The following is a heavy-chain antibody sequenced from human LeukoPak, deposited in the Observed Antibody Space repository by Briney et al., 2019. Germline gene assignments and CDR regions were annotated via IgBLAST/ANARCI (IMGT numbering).Heavy chain of an antibody. CDR2: INSDGFSI. D-gene: IGHD5-18*01. Sequence: GGSLRLSCAASGFTFSSYWMRWVRQAPGKGLAWVSRINSDGFSISYADSVKGRFTISRDNAKNTLYLQMNSLRTEDTAVYYCARIHAGNPDYWGQGTRVTVSS. CDR3: ARIHAGNPDY. V-gene: IGHV3-74*01. J-gene: IGHJ4*02. CDR1: GFTFSSYW.